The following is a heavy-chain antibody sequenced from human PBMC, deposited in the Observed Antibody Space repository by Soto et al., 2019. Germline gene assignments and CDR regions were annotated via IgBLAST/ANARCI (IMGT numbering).Heavy chain of an antibody. J-gene: IGHJ6*03. CDR2: ISSSSSTI. CDR3: ARGGYYGSGSYYQTRYYYYYMDV. V-gene: IGHV3-48*01. Sequence: EVQLVESGGGLVQPGGSLRLSCAASGFTFSSYSMNWVRQAPGKGLEWVSYISSSSSTIYYADSVKGRFTISRDNAKNSLYLQMNTLRAEDTTVYYCARGGYYGSGSYYQTRYYYYYMDVWGKGTTITVSS. CDR1: GFTFSSYS. D-gene: IGHD3-10*01.